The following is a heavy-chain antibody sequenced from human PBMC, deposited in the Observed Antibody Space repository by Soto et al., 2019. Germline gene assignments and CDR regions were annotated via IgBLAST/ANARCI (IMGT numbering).Heavy chain of an antibody. Sequence: AGSLRLSGAASGFTFSSYGMHWVRQAPGKGLEGVAVISYDGSNKYYAGSVKGRFTISRDNSKNTLYLQLNSLRAEDTAVYYYANDWQYYDFWSGYYLSFVYWGHGTLVTVSS. CDR2: ISYDGSNK. V-gene: IGHV3-30*18. J-gene: IGHJ4*01. D-gene: IGHD3-3*01. CDR3: ANDWQYYDFWSGYYLSFVY. CDR1: GFTFSSYG.